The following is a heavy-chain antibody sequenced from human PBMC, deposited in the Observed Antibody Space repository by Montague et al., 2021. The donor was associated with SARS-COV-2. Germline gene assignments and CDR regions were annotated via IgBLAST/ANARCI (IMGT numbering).Heavy chain of an antibody. J-gene: IGHJ4*02. D-gene: IGHD5/OR15-5a*01. CDR3: ARPVSNLRAAVDYFDY. Sequence: SETLSLTCLVSGGTISTDNLYWYWAWIRQPPGKGLEWIGSIFHNGDSYYNPSLNTRVTISIETSRNHFSLSLTSVTAPDTAIYYCARPVSNLRAAVDYFDYWGQGTPVTVSS. V-gene: IGHV4-39*01. CDR1: GGTISTDNLYWY. CDR2: IFHNGDS.